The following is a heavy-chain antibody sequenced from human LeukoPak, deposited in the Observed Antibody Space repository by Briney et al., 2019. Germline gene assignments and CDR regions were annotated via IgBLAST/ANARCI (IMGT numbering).Heavy chain of an antibody. CDR1: GFSFSTYS. Sequence: GGSLRLSCAASGFSFSTYSFSWVSQAPGKGLEWVSGISASGGDTYCADSVKGRFIISRDNSKNTLSLQMNSLRVEDTAIYYCAKDVRRCNGGCTWGQGTLVTVSS. CDR2: ISASGGDT. V-gene: IGHV3-23*01. J-gene: IGHJ5*02. D-gene: IGHD2-8*01. CDR3: AKDVRRCNGGCT.